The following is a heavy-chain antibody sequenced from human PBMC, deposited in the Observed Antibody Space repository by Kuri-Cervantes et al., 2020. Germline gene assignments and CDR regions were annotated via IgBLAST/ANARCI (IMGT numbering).Heavy chain of an antibody. D-gene: IGHD6-19*01. CDR3: ARVRAPTIPVAGGLFDY. V-gene: IGHV4-30-4*01. J-gene: IGHJ4*02. CDR1: GGSISSGDYY. CDR2: IYYSGST. Sequence: SETLSLTCPVSGGSISSGDYYWSWIRQPQGKGLEWIGYIYYSGSTYYNPSLKSRVTISVDTSKNQFSLKLSSVTAADTAVYYCARVRAPTIPVAGGLFDYWGQGTLVTVSS.